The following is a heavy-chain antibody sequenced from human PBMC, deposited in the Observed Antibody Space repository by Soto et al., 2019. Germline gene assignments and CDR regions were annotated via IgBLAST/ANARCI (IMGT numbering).Heavy chain of an antibody. D-gene: IGHD6-13*01. CDR3: ALAAAGTGLFDY. J-gene: IGHJ4*02. V-gene: IGHV4-59*01. Sequence: SETLSLTCTVSGGSISSYYWSWIRQPPGKGLEWIGYIYYSGSTNYNPSLKSRVTISVDTSKNQFSLKLSSVTAADTAVYYCALAAAGTGLFDYWGQVTLVTVSS. CDR1: GGSISSYY. CDR2: IYYSGST.